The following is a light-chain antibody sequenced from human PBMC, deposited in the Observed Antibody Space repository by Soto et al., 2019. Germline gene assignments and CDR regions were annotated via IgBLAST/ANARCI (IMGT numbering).Light chain of an antibody. V-gene: IGLV2-14*03. J-gene: IGLJ2*01. Sequence: QSALTQPAFVSGSPGRSVTISCTGTSSDVGDFNYVSWYQHLPGRAPKLIIYDVTNRPSGISYRFSASKSGRTASLTISGLQAEDEAYYYCSSYSSSTTHVVFGGGTQLTVL. CDR2: DVT. CDR1: SSDVGDFNY. CDR3: SSYSSSTTHVV.